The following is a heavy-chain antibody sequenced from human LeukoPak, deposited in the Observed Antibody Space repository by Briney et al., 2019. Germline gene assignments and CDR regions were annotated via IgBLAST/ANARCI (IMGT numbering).Heavy chain of an antibody. V-gene: IGHV1-2*02. D-gene: IGHD3-10*01. CDR3: ARAEITMVRGVSDWFDP. Sequence: GESLKISCKGSGYTFTGYYMHWVRQAPGQGLEWMGWINPNSGGTNYAQKFQGRVTMTRDTSISTAYMELSRLRSDDTAVYYCARAEITMVRGVSDWFDPWGQGTLVTVSS. J-gene: IGHJ5*02. CDR2: INPNSGGT. CDR1: GYTFTGYY.